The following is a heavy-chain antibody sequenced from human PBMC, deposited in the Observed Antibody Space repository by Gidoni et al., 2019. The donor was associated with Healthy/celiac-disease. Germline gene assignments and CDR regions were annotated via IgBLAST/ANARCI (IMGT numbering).Heavy chain of an antibody. D-gene: IGHD5-18*01. Sequence: QVQLVASGGGVVQPGRSLRLSCASSGFTFSSYDMHMVRQSPGKGLEWGAVISYDVSNIYYADSVKGGFTISRDNSKNTLYMEMNSLRAEDRAVYYCASAPEVDTAMGAYGMDVWGQGTTVTVSS. V-gene: IGHV3-30*04. CDR3: ASAPEVDTAMGAYGMDV. CDR1: GFTFSSYD. CDR2: ISYDVSNI. J-gene: IGHJ6*02.